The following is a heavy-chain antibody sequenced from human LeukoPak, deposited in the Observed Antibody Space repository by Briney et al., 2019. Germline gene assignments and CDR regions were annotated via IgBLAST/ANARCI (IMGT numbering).Heavy chain of an antibody. D-gene: IGHD3-22*01. V-gene: IGHV1-2*02. Sequence: ASVKVSCKASGYTFTGYYMHWVRQAPGQGLEWMGWINPNSGGTNYAQKFQGRVTMTRDTSISTAYMELSRLRSDDTAVYYCATATSMIVPGDAFDIWGQGTMVTVSS. J-gene: IGHJ3*02. CDR2: INPNSGGT. CDR1: GYTFTGYY. CDR3: ATATSMIVPGDAFDI.